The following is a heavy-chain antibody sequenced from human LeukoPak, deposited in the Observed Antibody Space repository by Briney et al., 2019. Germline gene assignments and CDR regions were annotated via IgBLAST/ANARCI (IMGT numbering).Heavy chain of an antibody. CDR3: AREPSSRVISGGFDY. V-gene: IGHV4-39*07. J-gene: IGHJ4*02. CDR2: IYYSGST. CDR1: GGSISSSSYY. Sequence: PSETLSLTSTVSGGSISSSSYYWGWIRQPPGKGLEWIGSIYYSGSTYYNPSLKSRVTISVDTSKNQFSLKLSSVTAADTAVYYCAREPSSRVISGGFDYWGQGTLVTVSS. D-gene: IGHD3-16*02.